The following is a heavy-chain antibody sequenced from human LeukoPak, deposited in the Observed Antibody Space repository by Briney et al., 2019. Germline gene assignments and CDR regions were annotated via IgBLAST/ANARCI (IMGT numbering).Heavy chain of an antibody. CDR1: GGSISSGGYS. Sequence: SQTLSLTCAVSGGSISSGGYSWSWIRQPPGKGLEWIGYFYNSGRSTYNPSLKSRVTISADTSKNHFSLKLNSVTTADTAVYYCAREYFSANYFFYYMDVWGTGTTVTVSS. CDR3: AREYFSANYFFYYMDV. J-gene: IGHJ6*03. V-gene: IGHV4-30-4*07. D-gene: IGHD3-3*01. CDR2: FYNSGRS.